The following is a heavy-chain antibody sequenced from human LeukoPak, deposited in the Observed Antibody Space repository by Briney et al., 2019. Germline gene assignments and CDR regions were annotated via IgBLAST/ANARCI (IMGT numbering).Heavy chain of an antibody. V-gene: IGHV3-21*01. D-gene: IGHD3-10*01. CDR3: AREESNMVRGVINSYYYYGMDV. Sequence: GGSLRLSCAASGFTFSSYSMNWVRQAPGKGLEWVSSISSSSSYIYYADSVKGRFTISRDNAKNSLYLQMNSLRAEDTAVYYCAREESNMVRGVINSYYYYGMDVWGQGTTVTVSS. CDR2: ISSSSSYI. CDR1: GFTFSSYS. J-gene: IGHJ6*02.